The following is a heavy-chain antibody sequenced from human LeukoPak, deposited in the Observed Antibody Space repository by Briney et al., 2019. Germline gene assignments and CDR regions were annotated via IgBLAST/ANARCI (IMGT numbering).Heavy chain of an antibody. Sequence: GRSLRLSCAASGFTFSSYGMHWVRQAPGKGLEWVAVIWYDGSNKYYADSVKGRFTISRDNSKNTLYLQMNSLRAEDTAVYYCAKDREYYDSSGYYCYYFDYWGQGTLVTVSS. CDR2: IWYDGSNK. CDR3: AKDREYYDSSGYYCYYFDY. J-gene: IGHJ4*02. V-gene: IGHV3-33*06. CDR1: GFTFSSYG. D-gene: IGHD3-22*01.